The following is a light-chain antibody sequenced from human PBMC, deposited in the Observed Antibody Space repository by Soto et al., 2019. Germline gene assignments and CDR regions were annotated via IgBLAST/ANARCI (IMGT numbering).Light chain of an antibody. CDR2: DVS. V-gene: IGLV2-14*03. CDR3: ASYTSSSSVV. Sequence: QSALTQPASVSGSPGQSITISCTGTSSDVGAYNYVSWYQQHPGKAPKLMIYDVSNRPSGVSNRFSGSKSGNTASLTISGLQPEDEADYYCASYTSSSSVVFGGGTKVTVL. J-gene: IGLJ2*01. CDR1: SSDVGAYNY.